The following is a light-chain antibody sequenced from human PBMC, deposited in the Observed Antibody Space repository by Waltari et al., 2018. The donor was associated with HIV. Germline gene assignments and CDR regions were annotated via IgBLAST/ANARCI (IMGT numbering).Light chain of an antibody. CDR2: DVS. Sequence: SALTQPASVSGSPGQSITISCTGTSTDVGGYNYVSWYQQHPGKAPKLMIYDVSHRPSGVSNRFSGSTSGNTASLTISGLQAEDEADYYCSSYTSSSTLDVVFGGGTKLTVL. V-gene: IGLV2-14*03. J-gene: IGLJ2*01. CDR1: STDVGGYNY. CDR3: SSYTSSSTLDVV.